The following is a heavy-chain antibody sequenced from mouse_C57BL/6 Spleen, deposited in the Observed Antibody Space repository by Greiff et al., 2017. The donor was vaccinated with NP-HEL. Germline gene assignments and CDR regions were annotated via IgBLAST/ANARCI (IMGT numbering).Heavy chain of an antibody. J-gene: IGHJ3*01. CDR2: IHPSDSDT. CDR1: GYTFTSYW. D-gene: IGHD1-1*01. CDR3: AIALTEAWFAY. V-gene: IGHV1-74*01. Sequence: QVQLQQPGAELVKPGASVKVSCKASGYTFTSYWMHWVKQRPGQGLEWIGRIHPSDSDTNYNQKFKGKATLTVDKSSSTAYMQLSSLTSEDSAVYYWAIALTEAWFAYWGQGTLVTVSA.